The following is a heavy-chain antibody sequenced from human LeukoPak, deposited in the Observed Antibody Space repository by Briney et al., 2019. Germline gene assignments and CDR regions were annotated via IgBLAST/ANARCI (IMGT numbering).Heavy chain of an antibody. D-gene: IGHD6-19*01. V-gene: IGHV1-8*01. CDR1: GYTFTSYD. CDR2: INPNSGNT. CDR3: ARANPIAVAGTDFDY. J-gene: IGHJ4*02. Sequence: ASVKVSCKASGYTFTSYDINWVRQATGQGLEWMGWINPNSGNTGYAQKFQGRVTMTRNTSISTAYMELSSLRSEDTAVYYCARANPIAVAGTDFDYWGQGTLVTVSS.